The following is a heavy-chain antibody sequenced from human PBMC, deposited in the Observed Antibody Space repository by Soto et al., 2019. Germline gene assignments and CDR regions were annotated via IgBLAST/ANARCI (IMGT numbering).Heavy chain of an antibody. CDR2: ISYDGSNK. D-gene: IGHD3-22*01. Sequence: GGSLRLSCAASGFTFSSYAMHWVRQAPGKGLEWVAVISYDGSNKYYADSVKGRFTISRDNSKNTLYLQMNSLRAEDTAVYYCARDGGYYYDSSGLHYWGQGTLVTVLL. CDR1: GFTFSSYA. CDR3: ARDGGYYYDSSGLHY. V-gene: IGHV3-30-3*01. J-gene: IGHJ4*02.